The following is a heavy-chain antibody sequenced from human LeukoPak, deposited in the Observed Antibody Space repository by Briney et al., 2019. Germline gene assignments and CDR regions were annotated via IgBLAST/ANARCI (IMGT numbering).Heavy chain of an antibody. CDR2: IYYSGST. D-gene: IGHD3-22*01. J-gene: IGHJ5*02. Sequence: PSETLSLTCTVSGGSISRYYWSWIRQHPGKGLEWIGYIYYSGSTYYNPSLKSRVTISVDTSKNQFSLKLSSVTAADTAVYYCARGTREQDYYDSSGYYDGVWFDPWGQGTLVTVSS. CDR1: GGSISRYY. CDR3: ARGTREQDYYDSSGYYDGVWFDP. V-gene: IGHV4-31*03.